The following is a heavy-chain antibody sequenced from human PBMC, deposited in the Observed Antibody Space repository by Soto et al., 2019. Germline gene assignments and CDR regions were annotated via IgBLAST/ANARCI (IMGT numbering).Heavy chain of an antibody. CDR3: VRSSGWREVGIYKYGLDV. D-gene: IGHD1-1*01. CDR2: INANGDYT. J-gene: IGHJ6*02. Sequence: QVELVESGGGLVKPGGSLRLSCIGSGFNHRDNWMSWIRQAPGKGLECVSYINANGDYTNYADSVKGRFTISRDDAKNTLWLEMRSLRVEDTAVYHCVRSSGWREVGIYKYGLDVWGQGTKVMVS. V-gene: IGHV3-11*06. CDR1: GFNHRDNW.